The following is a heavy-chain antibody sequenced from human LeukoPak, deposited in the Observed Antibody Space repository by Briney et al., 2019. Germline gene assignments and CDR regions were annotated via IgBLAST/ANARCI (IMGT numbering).Heavy chain of an antibody. J-gene: IGHJ4*02. CDR3: AREDSSGWYRY. D-gene: IGHD6-19*01. CDR2: ITSSGSTI. CDR1: GFTFSSYE. Sequence: GGSLRLSCAASGFTFSSYEMNWVRQAPGKGPEWVSYITSSGSTIYYADSVKGRFTISRDNAKNSLYLQTNSLRAEDTAVYYCAREDSSGWYRYWGQGTLVTVSS. V-gene: IGHV3-48*03.